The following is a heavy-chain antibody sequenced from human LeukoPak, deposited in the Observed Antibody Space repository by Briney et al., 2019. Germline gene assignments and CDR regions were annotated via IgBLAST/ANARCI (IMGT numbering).Heavy chain of an antibody. V-gene: IGHV1-8*01. CDR1: GFTFTSYD. Sequence: ASVKVSCKASGFTFTSYDMNWVRQASGQGLEWMGWMNPNNGNTGYAQKFQGRVTMTRDTSINTAYMELRGLRSEDTAVYYCVRDGEGAAISVNYWFDPWGQGTLVTVSS. CDR3: VRDGEGAAISVNYWFDP. CDR2: MNPNNGNT. D-gene: IGHD2-2*02. J-gene: IGHJ5*02.